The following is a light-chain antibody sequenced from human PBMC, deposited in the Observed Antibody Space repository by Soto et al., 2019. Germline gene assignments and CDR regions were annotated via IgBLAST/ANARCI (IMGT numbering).Light chain of an antibody. Sequence: AIQLTQSPSSLSASVGDRVTISCRASQGIGNDLAWNQQKPGKAPRLLIFAASNLQSGVPSRFSGSGSGTDFTLTISRLQPEDFATYYCLQLYNFSWTFGQGTKVEIK. V-gene: IGKV1-6*01. J-gene: IGKJ1*01. CDR3: LQLYNFSWT. CDR1: QGIGND. CDR2: AAS.